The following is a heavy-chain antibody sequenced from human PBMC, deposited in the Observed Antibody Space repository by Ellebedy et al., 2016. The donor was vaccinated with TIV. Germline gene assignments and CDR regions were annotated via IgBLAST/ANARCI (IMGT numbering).Heavy chain of an antibody. CDR3: ARVRDIVVEFDY. CDR2: INPNSGGT. J-gene: IGHJ4*02. V-gene: IGHV1-2*02. D-gene: IGHD2-2*01. Sequence: ASVKVSXKASGYTFTGYYMHWVRQAPGQGLEWMGWINPNSGGTNYAQKFQGRVTMTRDTSISTAYMELSRLRSDDTAVYYCARVRDIVVEFDYWGQGTLVTVSS. CDR1: GYTFTGYY.